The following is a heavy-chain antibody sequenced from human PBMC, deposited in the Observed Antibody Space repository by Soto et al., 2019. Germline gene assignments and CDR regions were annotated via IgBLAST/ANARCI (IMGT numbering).Heavy chain of an antibody. CDR3: AREDCSGGSCYTTYYYYYGMDV. V-gene: IGHV1-69*08. CDR2: IIPILGIA. J-gene: IGHJ6*02. D-gene: IGHD2-15*01. CDR1: GGTFSSYT. Sequence: QVQLVQSGAEVKKPGSSVKVSCKASGGTFSSYTISWVRQAPGQGLEWMGRIIPILGIANYAQKFQGRVTTTADKSTSTAYMGLSSLRSEDTAVYYCAREDCSGGSCYTTYYYYYGMDVWGQGTTVTVSS.